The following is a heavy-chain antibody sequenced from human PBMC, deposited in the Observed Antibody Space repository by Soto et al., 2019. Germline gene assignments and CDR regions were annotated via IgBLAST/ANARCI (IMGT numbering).Heavy chain of an antibody. CDR3: KKQKGDSRTYNGRDV. V-gene: IGHV6-1*01. D-gene: IGHD2-21*02. J-gene: IGHJ6*02. Sequence: SQTLSLTCAISGDSVSSNSAAWNWIRQSPSRGLEWLGRAYYRSQWYYDSAVSVRSRITVIPDTSKNQFSLQLNSVTPEDTAVIYCKKQKGDSRTYNGRDVWGQGTTVTVSS. CDR1: GDSVSSNSAA. CDR2: AYYRSQWYY.